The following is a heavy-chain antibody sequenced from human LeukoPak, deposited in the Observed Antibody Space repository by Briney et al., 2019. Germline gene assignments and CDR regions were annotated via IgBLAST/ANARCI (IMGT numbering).Heavy chain of an antibody. Sequence: GGSLRLSCAASGFTFSGSAMHWVRLAPGQGLEWMGWINLNTGGTNYAQKFQGRVTMTRDTSISTAFLELSRLTSDDTAMYYCARDITPDTTVTTNDWGQGTLVTVSS. D-gene: IGHD4-17*01. CDR3: ARDITPDTTVTTND. J-gene: IGHJ4*02. CDR1: GFTFSGSA. V-gene: IGHV1-2*02. CDR2: INLNTGGT.